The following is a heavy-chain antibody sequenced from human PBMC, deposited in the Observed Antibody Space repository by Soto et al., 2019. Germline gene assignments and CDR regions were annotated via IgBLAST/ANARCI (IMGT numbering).Heavy chain of an antibody. CDR3: ARQRPRFSDASDI. V-gene: IGHV5-51*01. CDR1: GYSFTSYG. Sequence: PGESLKISWKGSGYSFTSYGIGWVRQIPGKGLEWMGIIYPGDSDTRYSPSFQGQVTISADKSISTAYLQWSSLKASDTAMYYCARQRPRFSDASDIWGQGTMVTVSS. D-gene: IGHD3-3*01. CDR2: IYPGDSDT. J-gene: IGHJ3*02.